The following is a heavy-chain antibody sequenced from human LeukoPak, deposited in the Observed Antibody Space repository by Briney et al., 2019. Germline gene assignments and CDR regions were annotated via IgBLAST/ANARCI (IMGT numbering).Heavy chain of an antibody. D-gene: IGHD1-1*01. J-gene: IGHJ3*02. CDR2: ISYDGSNK. V-gene: IGHV3-30*04. CDR1: GFTFSSYA. Sequence: PGGPLRLPCAASGFTFSSYAMHWVRQAPGRGLEWVAVISYDGSNKYYADSVKGRFTISRDNSKNTLYLQMNSLRAEDTAVYYCASIQRREDAFDIWGQGTMVTVSS. CDR3: ASIQRREDAFDI.